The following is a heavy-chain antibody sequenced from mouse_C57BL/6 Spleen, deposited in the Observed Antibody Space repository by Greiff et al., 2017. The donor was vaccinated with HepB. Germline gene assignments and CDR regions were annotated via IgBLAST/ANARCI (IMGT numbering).Heavy chain of an antibody. D-gene: IGHD1-1*01. V-gene: IGHV1-7*01. CDR3: AITYYGSSYPHY. J-gene: IGHJ2*01. CDR1: GYTFTSYW. CDR2: INPSSGYT. Sequence: QVQLKQSGAELAKPGASVKLSCKASGYTFTSYWMHWVKQRPGQGLEWIGYINPSSGYTKYNQKFKDKATLTADKSSSTAYMQLSSLTYEDSAVYYCAITYYGSSYPHYWGQGTTLTVSS.